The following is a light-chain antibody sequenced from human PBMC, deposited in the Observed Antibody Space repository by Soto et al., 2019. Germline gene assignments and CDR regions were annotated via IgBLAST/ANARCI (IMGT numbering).Light chain of an antibody. CDR3: AAWDGSLNNVL. CDR1: GSSIGTNT. CDR2: GNN. V-gene: IGLV1-44*01. Sequence: QSVLTQPPSASGTHGQRVTISCSGSGSSIGTNTVNWYRQLPGTAPKLLIYGNNQRPSGVPDRFSGSKSGTSASLAISGLQSEDEADYYCAAWDGSLNNVLFGGGTKLTVL. J-gene: IGLJ2*01.